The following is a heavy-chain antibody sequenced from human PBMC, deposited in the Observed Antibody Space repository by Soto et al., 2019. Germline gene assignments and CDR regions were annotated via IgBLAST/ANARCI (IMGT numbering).Heavy chain of an antibody. CDR1: GGTFSSYA. Sequence: SVKVSCKASGGTFSSYAISWVRQAPGRGLEWMGGIIPIFGTANYAQKFQGRVTITADESTSTAYMELSSLRSEDTAVYYCARGNCGGDCYRGGYYYYGMDVWGQGTTVTVSS. CDR3: ARGNCGGDCYRGGYYYYGMDV. D-gene: IGHD2-21*02. V-gene: IGHV1-69*13. J-gene: IGHJ6*02. CDR2: IIPIFGTA.